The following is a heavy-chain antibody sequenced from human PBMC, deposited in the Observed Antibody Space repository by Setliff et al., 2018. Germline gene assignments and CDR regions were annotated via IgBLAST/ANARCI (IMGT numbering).Heavy chain of an antibody. CDR1: GGSISSGSYY. Sequence: SETLSLTCTVSGGSISSGSYYWSWIRQPAGKGLEWIGHIYTSGSTNYNPSLKSRVTISVDTSKNQFSLKLSSVTAADTAVYYCARHVLGYSSSYNWFDPWGQGTLVTVSS. D-gene: IGHD6-6*01. CDR3: ARHVLGYSSSYNWFDP. CDR2: IYTSGST. V-gene: IGHV4-61*09. J-gene: IGHJ5*02.